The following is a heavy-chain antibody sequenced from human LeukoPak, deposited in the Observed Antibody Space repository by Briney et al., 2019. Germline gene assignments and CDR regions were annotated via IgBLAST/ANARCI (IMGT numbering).Heavy chain of an antibody. D-gene: IGHD2-2*01. CDR1: GFTFSNYA. V-gene: IGHV3-21*01. J-gene: IGHJ5*02. CDR2: LSSRSRYI. Sequence: PGGSLRLSCAASGFTFSNYAMTWVRQAPGKGLEWVSSLSSRSRYIYYADSLKGRFTISRDNAKNSLYLQMNSLRAEDTAVYYCARVPTGCSSTSCYGVPNWFDPWGQGTLVTVSS. CDR3: ARVPTGCSSTSCYGVPNWFDP.